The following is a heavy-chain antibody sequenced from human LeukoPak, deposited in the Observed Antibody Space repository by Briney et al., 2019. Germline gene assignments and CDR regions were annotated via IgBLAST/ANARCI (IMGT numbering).Heavy chain of an antibody. CDR1: GYILTGYY. CDR2: INPSGGST. Sequence: ASVKVSCKASGYILTGYYMHWVRQAPGQGLEWMGIINPSGGSTSYAQKFQGRVTMTRDTSTSTVYMELSSLRSEDTAVYYCAAYSSSCDYWGQGTLVTVSS. J-gene: IGHJ4*02. D-gene: IGHD6-13*01. V-gene: IGHV1-46*01. CDR3: AAYSSSCDY.